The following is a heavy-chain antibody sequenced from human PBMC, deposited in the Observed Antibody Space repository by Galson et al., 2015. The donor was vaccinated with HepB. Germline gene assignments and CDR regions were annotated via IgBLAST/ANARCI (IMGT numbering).Heavy chain of an antibody. CDR1: GFTFSSYV. V-gene: IGHV3-23*01. D-gene: IGHD2-2*01. Sequence: SLRLSCAASGFTFSSYVMSWVRQAPGKGLEWLSVITGSGATTNYADSVKGRFTISRDNSKNTLYLQMNSLRVEDTAVYYCAKRSGPGATWFDPWGQGTLVTVSS. CDR2: ITGSGATT. J-gene: IGHJ5*02. CDR3: AKRSGPGATWFDP.